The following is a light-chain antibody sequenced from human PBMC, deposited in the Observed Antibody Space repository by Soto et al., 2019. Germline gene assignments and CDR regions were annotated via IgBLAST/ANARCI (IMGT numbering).Light chain of an antibody. Sequence: QLVLTQSPSASASLGASVKLTCTLSSGHNNYAIAWHQQQPEKGPRYLMKINSDGSHSKGDGVPDRFSGSSSGAERYLTISSLQSEDEADYYCQTWGTGIQVFGGGTKLTVL. CDR3: QTWGTGIQV. J-gene: IGLJ2*01. CDR2: INSDGSH. V-gene: IGLV4-69*01. CDR1: SGHNNYA.